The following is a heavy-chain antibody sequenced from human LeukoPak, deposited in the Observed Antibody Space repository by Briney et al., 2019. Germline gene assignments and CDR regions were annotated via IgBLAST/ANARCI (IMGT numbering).Heavy chain of an antibody. CDR2: IIPIFGTA. V-gene: IGHV1-69*13. J-gene: IGHJ4*02. D-gene: IGHD2-21*02. CDR1: GYTFTSFD. CDR3: ALYCGGDCYPSYYFDY. Sequence: ASVKVSCKASGYTFTSFDINWVRQATGQGLEWMGGIIPIFGTANYAQKFQGRVTITADESTSTAYMELSSLRSEDTAVYYCALYCGGDCYPSYYFDYWGQGTLVTVSS.